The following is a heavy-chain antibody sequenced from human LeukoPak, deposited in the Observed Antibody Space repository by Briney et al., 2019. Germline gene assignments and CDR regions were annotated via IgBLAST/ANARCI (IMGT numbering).Heavy chain of an antibody. J-gene: IGHJ5*02. CDR3: ARRHCSGGSCYPENWFDP. V-gene: IGHV4-59*08. CDR2: IYYSGST. CDR1: GVSISSYY. Sequence: SETLSLTCTVSGVSISSYYWSWIRQPPGKGLEWIGYIYYSGSTNYNPSLKSRVTISVDTSKNQFSLKLSSVTAADTAVYYCARRHCSGGSCYPENWFDPWGQGTLVTVSS. D-gene: IGHD2-15*01.